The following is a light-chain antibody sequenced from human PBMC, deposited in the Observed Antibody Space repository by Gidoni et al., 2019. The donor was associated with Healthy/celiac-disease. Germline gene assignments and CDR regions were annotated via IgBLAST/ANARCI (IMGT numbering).Light chain of an antibody. Sequence: ELPFTQSRGTLSLSPGERSTLSCRASQSVSSSYLAWYQQKPGQAPRLRIYGASSRATGIPDEVSGSGSGTDFTLTISRLEPEDFAVYYCQQYGSSPWTFGQGTKVEIK. CDR1: QSVSSSY. CDR3: QQYGSSPWT. CDR2: GAS. J-gene: IGKJ1*01. V-gene: IGKV3-20*01.